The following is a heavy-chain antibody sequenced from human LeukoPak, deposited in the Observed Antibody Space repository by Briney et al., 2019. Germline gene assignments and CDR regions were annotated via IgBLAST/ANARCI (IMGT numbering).Heavy chain of an antibody. Sequence: SETLSLTCAVYGGSFSGYYWSWIRQPPGKGLEWIGYIYHSGSTYYNPSLKSRVTISVDRSKNQFSLKLSSVTAADTAVYYCARQTWGTNNWFDPWGQGTLVTVSS. CDR2: IYHSGST. CDR1: GGSFSGYY. D-gene: IGHD1-14*01. V-gene: IGHV4-34*01. CDR3: ARQTWGTNNWFDP. J-gene: IGHJ5*02.